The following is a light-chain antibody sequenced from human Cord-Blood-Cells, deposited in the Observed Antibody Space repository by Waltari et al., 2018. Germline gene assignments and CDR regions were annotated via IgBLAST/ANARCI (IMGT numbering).Light chain of an antibody. CDR1: SSDVGGYNY. CDR3: SSYTSSSTWV. V-gene: IGLV2-14*03. CDR2: DVS. J-gene: IGLJ3*02. Sequence: QSALTQPASVSGSPGQSFTISCTGTSSDVGGYNYVSWYQQHPGKAPKLMIYDVSNRPSGVSIRFSGSKSGNTASLTISGLQAEDEADYYCSSYTSSSTWVFGGGTKLTVL.